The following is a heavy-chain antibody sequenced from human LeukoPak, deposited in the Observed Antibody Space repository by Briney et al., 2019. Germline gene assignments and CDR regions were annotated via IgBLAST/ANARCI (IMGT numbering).Heavy chain of an antibody. CDR1: GYTFTGYY. Sequence: ASVKVSCKASGYTFTGYYMHWVRQAPGQGLEWMGWINPNSGGTNYAQKLQGRVTMTTDTSTSTAYMELRSLRSDDTAVYYCARASTSGWYYFDYWGQGTLVTVSS. J-gene: IGHJ4*02. CDR2: INPNSGGT. CDR3: ARASTSGWYYFDY. D-gene: IGHD6-19*01. V-gene: IGHV1-2*02.